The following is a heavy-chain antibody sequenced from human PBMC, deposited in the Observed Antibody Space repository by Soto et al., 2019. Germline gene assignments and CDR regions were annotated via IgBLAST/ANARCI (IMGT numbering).Heavy chain of an antibody. Sequence: VQVVESGGGLVQPGGSLRLSCAASGFTFSTYWMSWVRQAPGKGLEWVANIKEDGSKKYYVDSVKGRFTISRDNARNSLFLQMNSLRVEDTAIYYCARGGYSSFANWGQGTLVTVSS. CDR2: IKEDGSKK. D-gene: IGHD5-12*01. V-gene: IGHV3-7*01. J-gene: IGHJ4*02. CDR3: ARGGYSSFAN. CDR1: GFTFSTYW.